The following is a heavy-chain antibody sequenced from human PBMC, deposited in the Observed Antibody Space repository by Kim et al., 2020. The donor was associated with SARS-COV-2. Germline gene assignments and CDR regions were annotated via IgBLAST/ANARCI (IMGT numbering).Heavy chain of an antibody. Sequence: SVKVSCKVSGGTFNNHVINWVRQAPGQGLEWMGGIIAVLDTTNYAQKFQGRVTITADELTSTAYMELNGLSSEDTAMYYCARATDCVLAVIAVWGQGPT. CDR3: ARATDCVLAVIAV. CDR1: GGTFNNHV. CDR2: IIAVLDTT. V-gene: IGHV1-69*13. J-gene: IGHJ6*02. D-gene: IGHD3-10*01.